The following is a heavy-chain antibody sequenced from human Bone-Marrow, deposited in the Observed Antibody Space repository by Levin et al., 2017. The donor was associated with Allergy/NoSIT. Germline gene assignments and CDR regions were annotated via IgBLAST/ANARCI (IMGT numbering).Heavy chain of an antibody. V-gene: IGHV4-4*07. D-gene: IGHD6-25*01. Sequence: SQTLSLTCTVSGGSISSYYWSWIRQPAGKGLEWIGRIYTSGSTNYNPSLKSRVTMSVDTSKNQFSLKLSSVTAADTAVYYCARDPPPAAGAQAYYYYGMDVWGQGTTVTVSS. CDR1: GGSISSYY. J-gene: IGHJ6*02. CDR3: ARDPPPAAGAQAYYYYGMDV. CDR2: IYTSGST.